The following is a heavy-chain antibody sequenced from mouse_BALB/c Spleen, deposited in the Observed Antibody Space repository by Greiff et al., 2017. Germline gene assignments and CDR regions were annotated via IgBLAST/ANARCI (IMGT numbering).Heavy chain of an antibody. CDR3: ARSDYGSSYNHYFDY. CDR2: IYPGDGDT. CDR1: GYAFSSYW. J-gene: IGHJ2*01. D-gene: IGHD1-1*01. Sequence: QVQLQQSGAELVRPGSSVKISCKASGYAFSSYWMNWVKQRPGQGLEWIGQIYPGDGDTNYNGKFKGKATLTADKSSSTAYMQLSSLTSEDSAVYFCARSDYGSSYNHYFDYWGQGTTLRVTS. V-gene: IGHV1-80*01.